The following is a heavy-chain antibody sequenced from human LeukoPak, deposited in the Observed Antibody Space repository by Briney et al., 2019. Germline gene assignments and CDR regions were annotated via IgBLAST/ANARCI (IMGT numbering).Heavy chain of an antibody. J-gene: IGHJ4*02. D-gene: IGHD6-19*01. CDR3: ARHGCSGWYCSDY. CDR2: IYYSGST. CDR1: GGSISSSSYY. V-gene: IGHV4-39*01. Sequence: SETLSLTCTVSGGSISSSSYYWGWIRQPPGKGLEWTGSIYYSGSTYYNPSLKSRVTISVDTSKNQFSLKLSSVTAADTAVYYCARHGCSGWYCSDYWGQGTLVTASS.